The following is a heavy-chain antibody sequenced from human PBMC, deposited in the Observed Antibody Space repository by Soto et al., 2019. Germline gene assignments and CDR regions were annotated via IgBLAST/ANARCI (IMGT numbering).Heavy chain of an antibody. J-gene: IGHJ6*02. Sequence: QVQLVQSGAEVKKPGSSVKVSCKASGGTFSSYAISWVRQAPGQGLEWMGGIIPIFGTANYAQKFQGRVKNTAGEATSTACMELSSLRSEDTAVYYCAGSRSARYYYGMDVWGQGTRVTVSS. CDR2: IIPIFGTA. V-gene: IGHV1-69*12. CDR1: GGTFSSYA. CDR3: AGSRSARYYYGMDV. D-gene: IGHD6-25*01.